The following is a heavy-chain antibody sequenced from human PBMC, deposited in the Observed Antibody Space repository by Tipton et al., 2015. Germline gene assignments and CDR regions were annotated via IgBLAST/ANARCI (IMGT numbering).Heavy chain of an antibody. J-gene: IGHJ6*02. D-gene: IGHD3-16*01. V-gene: IGHV1-69*01. Sequence: QLVQSGAEVKKPGSSVKVSCKASGGTVSSYAVSWVRQAPGQGLEWMGGIIPIFGTANYAQKFQGRVTITADGSTNTAYMELSSLRSEDTAVYFCARDVMITFGGVMDVWGQGTTVTVSS. CDR2: IIPIFGTA. CDR3: ARDVMITFGGVMDV. CDR1: GGTVSSYA.